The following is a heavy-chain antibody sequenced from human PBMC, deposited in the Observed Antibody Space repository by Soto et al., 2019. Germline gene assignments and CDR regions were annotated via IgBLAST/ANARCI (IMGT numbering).Heavy chain of an antibody. V-gene: IGHV3-33*08. CDR1: GFTFNTYG. Sequence: GGSLRLSCTTSGFTFNTYGMHWVRQAPGKGLEWVAIIWYDGSSTSYADSVKGRFTISRDNAKNTLYLQMNSLRAEDTAVYYCARGGDFWTGYSGGENWFDPWGQGTLVTVSS. J-gene: IGHJ5*02. D-gene: IGHD3-3*01. CDR2: IWYDGSST. CDR3: ARGGDFWTGYSGGENWFDP.